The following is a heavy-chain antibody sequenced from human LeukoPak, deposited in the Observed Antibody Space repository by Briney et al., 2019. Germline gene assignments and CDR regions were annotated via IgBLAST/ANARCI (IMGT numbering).Heavy chain of an antibody. J-gene: IGHJ4*02. D-gene: IGHD5-24*01. Sequence: GGSLRLSCTASGFTFSNAWMTWVRQAPGKGLEWVANIKQDGSKKSYVDSVKGRFTISRDNAKNSLYLQMNSLRAEDTAIYYCTRVGYIDEGIDYWGQGTLVTVSS. CDR3: TRVGYIDEGIDY. CDR2: IKQDGSKK. CDR1: GFTFSNAW. V-gene: IGHV3-7*04.